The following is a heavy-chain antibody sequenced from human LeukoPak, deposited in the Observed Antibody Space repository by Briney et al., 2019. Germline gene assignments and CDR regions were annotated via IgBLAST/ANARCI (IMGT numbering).Heavy chain of an antibody. V-gene: IGHV1-69*13. CDR2: IIPIFGTA. J-gene: IGHJ6*02. Sequence: AASVTVSCKASGNSISNYAVSWVRQAPGQRFEWMGGIIPIFGTADYAQKFQGRVTITADQSTSTTYMALSSLKSEDTATYYCTTRACHAGGCSSSFYYYYGLHFWGQGTTVSVSS. D-gene: IGHD3-16*01. CDR3: TTRACHAGGCSSSFYYYYGLHF. CDR1: GNSISNYA.